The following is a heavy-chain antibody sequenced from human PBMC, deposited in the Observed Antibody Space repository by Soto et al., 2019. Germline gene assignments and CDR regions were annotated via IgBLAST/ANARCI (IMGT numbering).Heavy chain of an antibody. Sequence: SEPLSLTCTVYGGSFIVYYWSWIRQPPGKGLEWIGYIYYSVSTNYNPSLKSRVTISVDTSKNQFSLKLSSVTAADTAVFYCARFDYSNYYFDYWGQGTLVTVSS. CDR2: IYYSVST. CDR1: GGSFIVYY. CDR3: ARFDYSNYYFDY. D-gene: IGHD4-4*01. V-gene: IGHV4-59*01. J-gene: IGHJ4*02.